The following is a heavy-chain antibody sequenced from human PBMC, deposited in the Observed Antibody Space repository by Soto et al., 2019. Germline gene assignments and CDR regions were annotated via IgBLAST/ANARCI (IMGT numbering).Heavy chain of an antibody. V-gene: IGHV1-18*01. CDR3: ASSYYDILTGPTYYYYGMDV. Sequence: ASVKVSCKASGYTFTSXGISWVRQAPGQGLEWMGWISAYNGNTNYAQKLQGRVTMTTDTSTSTAYMELRSLRSDDTAVYYCASSYYDILTGPTYYYYGMDVWGQGTTVTVSS. CDR1: GYTFTSXG. CDR2: ISAYNGNT. D-gene: IGHD3-9*01. J-gene: IGHJ6*02.